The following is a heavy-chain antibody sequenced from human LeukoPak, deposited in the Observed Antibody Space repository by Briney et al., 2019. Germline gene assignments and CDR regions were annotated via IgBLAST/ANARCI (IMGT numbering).Heavy chain of an antibody. D-gene: IGHD6-13*01. CDR3: ARTATPKAAWANWFDP. V-gene: IGHV1-2*02. Sequence: GASVKVSCKASGYTFTGYYMHWVRQAPGQGLEWMGWINPNSGGTNYAQKFQGRVTMTRDTAISTAYMELSRLRSDDTAVYYCARTATPKAAWANWFDPWGQGTLVTVSS. CDR1: GYTFTGYY. J-gene: IGHJ5*02. CDR2: INPNSGGT.